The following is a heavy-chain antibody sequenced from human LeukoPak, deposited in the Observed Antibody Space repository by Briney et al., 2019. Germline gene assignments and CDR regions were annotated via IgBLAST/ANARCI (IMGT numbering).Heavy chain of an antibody. J-gene: IGHJ4*02. D-gene: IGHD6-13*01. CDR3: ARAIVVAGFDY. CDR1: GFTFSSYG. V-gene: IGHV3-33*01. Sequence: GRSLRLSCAASGFTFSSYGMHWVRQAPGKGLEWVAVIWYDGSNKYYADSVKGRFTISRDNSKNTLYLQMSSLRAEDTAVYYCARAIVVAGFDYWGQGTLVTVSS. CDR2: IWYDGSNK.